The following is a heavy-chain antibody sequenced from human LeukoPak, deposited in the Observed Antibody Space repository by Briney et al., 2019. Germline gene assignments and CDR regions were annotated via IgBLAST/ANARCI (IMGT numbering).Heavy chain of an antibody. D-gene: IGHD3-10*01. CDR2: IYHSGST. Sequence: PSETLSLTCTVSGGSISSSNWWSWVRQPPGKGLEWIGEIYHSGSTNYNPSLKSRVTISVDKSKNQFSLKLSSVTAADTAVYYCASLGGSGSWFDPWGQGTLVTVSS. V-gene: IGHV4-4*02. CDR1: GGSISSSNW. CDR3: ASLGGSGSWFDP. J-gene: IGHJ5*02.